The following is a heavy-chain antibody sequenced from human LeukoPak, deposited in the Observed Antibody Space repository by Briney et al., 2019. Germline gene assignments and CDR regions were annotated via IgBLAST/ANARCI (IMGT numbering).Heavy chain of an antibody. CDR2: INPNSGGT. J-gene: IGHJ4*01. Sequence: ASVKVSCKASGYTFTGHYMHWVRQAPGQGLEWMGWINPNSGGTNYAQKFQGRVTMTRDTSIRTAYVELSRLRSDDTAGYYWANGGAWRVGYWGHGTLVTVSS. CDR1: GYTFTGHY. V-gene: IGHV1-2*02. CDR3: ANGGAWRVGY. D-gene: IGHD3-16*01.